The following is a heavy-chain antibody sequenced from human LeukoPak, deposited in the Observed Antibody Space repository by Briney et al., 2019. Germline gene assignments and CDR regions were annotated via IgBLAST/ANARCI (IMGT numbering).Heavy chain of an antibody. CDR2: ISAYNGNT. Sequence: ASVKVSCKASGYTFSSYGIIWVRQAPRKGLEWMGWISAYNGNTIYAQKVQGRVTMTTDTSTSTAYMELRSLRSDDTAVYYCAREVVESFSRWFDPWGQGTLVTVSS. V-gene: IGHV1-18*01. D-gene: IGHD6-6*01. CDR3: AREVVESFSRWFDP. CDR1: GYTFSSYG. J-gene: IGHJ5*02.